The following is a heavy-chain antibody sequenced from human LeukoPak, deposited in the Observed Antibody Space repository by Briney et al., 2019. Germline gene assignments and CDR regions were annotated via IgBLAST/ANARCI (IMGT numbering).Heavy chain of an antibody. Sequence: PGGSLRLSCAASGFTVSSNYMSWVRQAPGKGLEWVSAISGSGGSTYYADSVKGRFTISRDNSKNTLYLQMNSLRAEDTAVYYCARDLYGDYPWDYWGQGTLVTVSS. CDR2: ISGSGGST. V-gene: IGHV3-23*01. CDR3: ARDLYGDYPWDY. CDR1: GFTVSSNY. J-gene: IGHJ4*02. D-gene: IGHD4-17*01.